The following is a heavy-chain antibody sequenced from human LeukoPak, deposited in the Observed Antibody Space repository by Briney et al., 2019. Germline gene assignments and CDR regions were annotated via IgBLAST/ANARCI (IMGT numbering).Heavy chain of an antibody. Sequence: GGSLRLSCVASGFTFNIYWMHWVRQAPGKGLVWVSRSNSDGITTSYADSVKGRFTISRDNAKNTLYLQMNSLRAEDTAVYYCAKDLFGIAAAGTYLGLYYYGMDVWGQGTTVTVSS. D-gene: IGHD6-13*01. V-gene: IGHV3-74*01. CDR2: SNSDGITT. CDR3: AKDLFGIAAAGTYLGLYYYGMDV. CDR1: GFTFNIYW. J-gene: IGHJ6*02.